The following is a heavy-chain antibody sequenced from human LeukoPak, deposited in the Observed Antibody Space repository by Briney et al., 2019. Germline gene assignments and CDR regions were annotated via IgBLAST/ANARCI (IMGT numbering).Heavy chain of an antibody. CDR2: ISSSSSYI. Sequence: GGSLRLSCAASGFTFSSYSMNWVRQAPGKGLEWVSSISSSSSYIYYADSVKGRFTISRDNAKNSLYLQMNSLRAEDTAVYYCARDRVPLSHYDSSGLWGGYWGQGTLVTVSS. CDR1: GFTFSSYS. CDR3: ARDRVPLSHYDSSGLWGGY. V-gene: IGHV3-21*04. D-gene: IGHD3-22*01. J-gene: IGHJ4*02.